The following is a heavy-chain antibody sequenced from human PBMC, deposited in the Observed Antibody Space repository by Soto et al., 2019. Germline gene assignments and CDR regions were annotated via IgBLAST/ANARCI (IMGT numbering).Heavy chain of an antibody. V-gene: IGHV3-30*18. CDR3: SKGDGRSHYLVGIGD. J-gene: IGHJ4*02. D-gene: IGHD2-15*01. CDR2: VSSAGTTK. CDR1: GFTFNSHG. Sequence: GGTLRLSCAASGFTFNSHGMHWVRQAPGKGLEWVAFVSSAGTTKFYTDSVRGRFTIVRDNSKNSLYLQMNSLRAVDTAVYYSSKGDGRSHYLVGIGDWGQGTLVTVSS.